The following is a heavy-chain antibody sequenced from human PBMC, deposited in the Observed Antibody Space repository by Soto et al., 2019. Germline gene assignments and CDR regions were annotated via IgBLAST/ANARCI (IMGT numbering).Heavy chain of an antibody. CDR2: ISAYNGNT. CDR1: GYTFTSYG. V-gene: IGHV1-18*01. Sequence: ASVKVSCKASGYTFTSYGISWVRQAPGQGLEWKGWISAYNGNTNYAQKLQGRVTMTTDTSTSTAYMELRSLRSDDTAVYYCARDLRWFRRNSGSYFFDYWGQGTLVTVSS. CDR3: ARDLRWFRRNSGSYFFDY. J-gene: IGHJ4*02. D-gene: IGHD1-26*01.